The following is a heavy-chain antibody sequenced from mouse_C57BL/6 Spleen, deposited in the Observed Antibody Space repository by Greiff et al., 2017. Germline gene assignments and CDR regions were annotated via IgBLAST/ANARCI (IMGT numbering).Heavy chain of an antibody. CDR1: GFNIKDYY. CDR3: ARSLSTMVTTWFAY. D-gene: IGHD2-2*01. Sequence: VHVKQSGAELVKPGASVKLSCTASGFNIKDYYMHWVKQRTEQGLEWIGRIDPEDGETKYAPKFQGKATITADTSSNTAYLQLSSLTSEDTAVYYCARSLSTMVTTWFAYWGQGTLVTVSA. CDR2: IDPEDGET. J-gene: IGHJ3*01. V-gene: IGHV14-2*01.